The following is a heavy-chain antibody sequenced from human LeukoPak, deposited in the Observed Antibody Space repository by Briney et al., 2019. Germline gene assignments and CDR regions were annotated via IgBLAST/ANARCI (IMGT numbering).Heavy chain of an antibody. CDR3: ARGSSSGWHYNWFDP. CDR1: GITFSRYA. CDR2: ISSNGGST. Sequence: GRSLRLSCAASGITFSRYAMHWVRQAPGKGLEYVSDISSNGGSTYYANSVKGRFTISRDNSKNTLYLQMGSLRAEDMAVYYCARGSSSGWHYNWFDPWGQGTLVTVSS. V-gene: IGHV3-64*01. D-gene: IGHD6-19*01. J-gene: IGHJ5*02.